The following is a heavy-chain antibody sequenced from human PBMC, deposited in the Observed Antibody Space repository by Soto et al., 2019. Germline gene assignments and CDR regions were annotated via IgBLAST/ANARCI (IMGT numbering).Heavy chain of an antibody. D-gene: IGHD2-2*01. Sequence: SETLSLTCTVSGGSISSGGYYWSWIRQHPGKGLEWIGYIYYSGSTYYNPSLKSRVTISVDTSKNQFSLKLSSVTAADTAVYYCAVQIVVVPAAIRGDNNWFDPWGQGTLVTVSS. CDR2: IYYSGST. CDR3: AVQIVVVPAAIRGDNNWFDP. CDR1: GGSISSGGYY. J-gene: IGHJ5*02. V-gene: IGHV4-31*03.